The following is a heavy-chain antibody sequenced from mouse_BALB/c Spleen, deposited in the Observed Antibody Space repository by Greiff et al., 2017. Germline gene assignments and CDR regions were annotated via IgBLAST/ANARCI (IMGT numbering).Heavy chain of an antibody. CDR1: GFNIKDTY. CDR2: IDPANGNT. J-gene: IGHJ2*01. Sequence: VQLQQSGAELVKPGASVKLSCTASGFNIKDTYMHWVKQRPEQGLEWIGRIDPANGNTKYDPKFQGKATITADTSSNTAYLQLSSLTSEDTAVYYCARITTGVYFDYWGQGTTLTVSS. D-gene: IGHD2-4*01. CDR3: ARITTGVYFDY. V-gene: IGHV14-3*02.